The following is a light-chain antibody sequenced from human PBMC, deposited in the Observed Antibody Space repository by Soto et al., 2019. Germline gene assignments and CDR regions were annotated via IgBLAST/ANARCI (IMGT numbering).Light chain of an antibody. CDR2: DVS. CDR1: SSDVGGYNY. Sequence: QSALTQPRSVSGAPGQSVTISCTGTSSDVGGYNYVSWYQQHTGKAPKLMIYDVSKRPSGVPDRFSGAKSGNTASLTIAGLQAYDEADYYCCSYAGSYTLYVFVTGTKLTVL. V-gene: IGLV2-11*01. CDR3: CSYAGSYTLYV. J-gene: IGLJ1*01.